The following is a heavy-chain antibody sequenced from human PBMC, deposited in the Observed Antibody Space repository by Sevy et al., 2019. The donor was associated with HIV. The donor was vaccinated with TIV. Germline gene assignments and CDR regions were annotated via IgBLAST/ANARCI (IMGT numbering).Heavy chain of an antibody. J-gene: IGHJ3*01. Sequence: GGSLRLSCAASGFTFTSYGIHWVRQAPGKGLECVAKISFDEKYKYYAESVKGRFTISRDISKNTVFLEMNNLRPDDTGVYYCAKVLGFGSGYDYAFDFWGQGTMVTVSS. V-gene: IGHV3-30*02. CDR1: GFTFTSYG. CDR2: ISFDEKYK. CDR3: AKVLGFGSGYDYAFDF. D-gene: IGHD5-12*01.